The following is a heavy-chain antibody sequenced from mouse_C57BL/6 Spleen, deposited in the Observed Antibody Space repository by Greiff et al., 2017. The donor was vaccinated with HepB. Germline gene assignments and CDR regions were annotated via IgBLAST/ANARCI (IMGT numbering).Heavy chain of an antibody. CDR1: GYAFSSSW. J-gene: IGHJ4*01. V-gene: IGHV1-82*01. CDR2: IYPGDGDT. D-gene: IGHD2-5*01. CDR3: ADSNYVGYYYAMDY. Sequence: QVQLQQSGPELVKPGASVKISCKASGYAFSSSWMNWVKQRPGKGLEWIGRIYPGDGDTNYNGKFKGKATLTADKSSSTAYMQLSSLTSEDSAVYFCADSNYVGYYYAMDYWGQGTSVTVSS.